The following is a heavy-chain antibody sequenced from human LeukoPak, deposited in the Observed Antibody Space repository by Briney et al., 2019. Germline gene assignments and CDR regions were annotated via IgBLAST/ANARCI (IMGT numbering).Heavy chain of an antibody. V-gene: IGHV5-51*01. CDR3: AATVVPAATGFFDY. Sequence: GESLKISCKGSGYSFTSYWIGWVRQLPGKGLEWLGIIYPGDSDTRYSPSFQGQVTISADKSISTAYLQWSSLKASDTAMYYCAATVVPAATGFFDYWGQGTLVTVSS. CDR1: GYSFTSYW. J-gene: IGHJ4*02. CDR2: IYPGDSDT. D-gene: IGHD2-2*01.